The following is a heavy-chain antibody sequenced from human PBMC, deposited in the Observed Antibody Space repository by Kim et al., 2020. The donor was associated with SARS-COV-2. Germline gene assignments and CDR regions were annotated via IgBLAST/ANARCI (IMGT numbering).Heavy chain of an antibody. D-gene: IGHD3-3*01. CDR1: GGSISSGGYY. CDR3: ARAHRTIFGVVEYMDV. V-gene: IGHV4-31*03. J-gene: IGHJ6*02. CDR2: LSYRGST. Sequence: SETLSLTCTVSGGSISSGGYYWSWIRLAPGQGLAWLGSLSYRGSTYYNPSLKSRVTISVDTSKNQFSLKLSSVTAADTAVYYCARAHRTIFGVVEYMDVWGQGTTVTVAS.